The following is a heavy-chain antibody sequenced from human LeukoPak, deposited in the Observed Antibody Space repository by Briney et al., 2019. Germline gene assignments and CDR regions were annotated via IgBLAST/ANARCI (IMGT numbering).Heavy chain of an antibody. CDR1: GFTFTTYW. J-gene: IGHJ4*02. Sequence: PGGSLRLSCAASGFTFTTYWMGWVRQAPGKGLEWVANINQDGSEKYYVDSVKGRFTISRDNAKNSLYLQMSSLRADDTAVYYCARVEASGYDYGAFDYWGQGTLVTVSS. V-gene: IGHV3-7*01. D-gene: IGHD5-12*01. CDR2: INQDGSEK. CDR3: ARVEASGYDYGAFDY.